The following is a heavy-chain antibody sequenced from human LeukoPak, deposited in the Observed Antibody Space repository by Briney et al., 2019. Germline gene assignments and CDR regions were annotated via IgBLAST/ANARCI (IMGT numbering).Heavy chain of an antibody. D-gene: IGHD3-9*01. CDR3: TTDHPELRYFDWLLSYDAFDI. CDR2: IKSKTDGGTT. J-gene: IGHJ3*02. V-gene: IGHV3-15*01. CDR1: GFTFSNAW. Sequence: PGGSLRLSCAASGFTFSNAWMSWVRQAPGKGLEWVGRIKSKTDGGTTDYAAPVKGRFTISRDDSKNTLYLQMNSLKTEDTAVYYCTTDHPELRYFDWLLSYDAFDIWGQGTMVTVSS.